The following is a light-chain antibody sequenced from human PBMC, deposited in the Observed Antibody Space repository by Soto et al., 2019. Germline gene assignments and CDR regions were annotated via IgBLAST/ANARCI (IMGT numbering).Light chain of an antibody. V-gene: IGKV3-11*01. Sequence: EIVLTQSPATLSLSPGERATLSCMASETVSTYLAWYQQIPGQAPRLLIYDAVNRATGIPARFSGSGSGADFTLTISGLEPEDFAVYYCQQRSKWPFTFGPGTKVDIK. CDR1: ETVSTY. J-gene: IGKJ3*01. CDR3: QQRSKWPFT. CDR2: DAV.